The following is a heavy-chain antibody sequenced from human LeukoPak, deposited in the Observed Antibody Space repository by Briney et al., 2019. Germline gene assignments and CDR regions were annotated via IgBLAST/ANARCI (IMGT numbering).Heavy chain of an antibody. D-gene: IGHD6-13*01. Sequence: SETLSLTCTVSGGSISSSSYYWGWIRQPPGKGLEWIGSIYYSGSTYYNPSLKSRVTISVDTSKNQFSLKLSSVTAADTAVYYCAAAAGISAWFDPWGQGTLVTVSS. J-gene: IGHJ5*02. CDR1: GGSISSSSYY. CDR2: IYYSGST. CDR3: AAAAGISAWFDP. V-gene: IGHV4-39*07.